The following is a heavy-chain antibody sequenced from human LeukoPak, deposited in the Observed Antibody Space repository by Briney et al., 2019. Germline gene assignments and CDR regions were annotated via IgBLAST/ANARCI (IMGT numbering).Heavy chain of an antibody. CDR1: GFTFTKYA. CDR3: ARDTYGSFDY. Sequence: GGSLRLSCAASGFTFTKYAVHWVRQAPGKGLEWVALISKDGSYEDYIDSVKGRFTISRDNSKNTVSLQMNTLRGEDTAVYYCARDTYGSFDYWGQGNLVTVSS. J-gene: IGHJ4*02. CDR2: ISKDGSYE. V-gene: IGHV3-30*03. D-gene: IGHD3-10*01.